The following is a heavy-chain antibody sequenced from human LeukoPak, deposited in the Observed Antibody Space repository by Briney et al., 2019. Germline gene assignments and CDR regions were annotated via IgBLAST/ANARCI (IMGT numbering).Heavy chain of an antibody. V-gene: IGHV1-24*01. J-gene: IGHJ6*02. CDR3: ATDSPGERISGVVPYYYYGMDV. CDR1: GYSLTELS. CDR2: FDPEDGET. D-gene: IGHD3-3*01. Sequence: GASVKVSCKVSGYSLTELSMHWVRQAPGKWLELMGGFDPEDGETIYAQKFQGRVTMTEDTSTDTAYMELSSLRSEDTAVYYCATDSPGERISGVVPYYYYGMDVWGQGTTVTVSS.